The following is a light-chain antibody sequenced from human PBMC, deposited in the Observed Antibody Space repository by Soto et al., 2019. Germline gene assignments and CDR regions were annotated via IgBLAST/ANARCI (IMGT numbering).Light chain of an antibody. V-gene: IGKV1-6*01. CDR1: QDIRTE. J-gene: IGKJ1*01. Sequence: AIQMTQSPSSLSASVGDRVTITCRASQDIRTELGWYQQKPGNAPKLLIYATSILQSGVPSRFSGIGSGTDFTLTISSLQPEDFATYYCLQDYGYPRTFRQGPQVEIK. CDR3: LQDYGYPRT. CDR2: ATS.